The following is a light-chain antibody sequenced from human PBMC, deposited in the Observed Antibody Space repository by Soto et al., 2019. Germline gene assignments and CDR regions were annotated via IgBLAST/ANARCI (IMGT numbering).Light chain of an antibody. CDR2: GAS. V-gene: IGKV3-20*01. J-gene: IGKJ4*01. CDR3: QQYGSSPPLT. Sequence: IVMTQSPATLSVSPGERATLSCSASQSVTTYLAWYQQKPGQAPRLLIYGASSRATGIPDRFSGSGSGTDFTLTISRLEPEDFVVYYCQQYGSSPPLTFGGGTKVDIK. CDR1: QSVTTY.